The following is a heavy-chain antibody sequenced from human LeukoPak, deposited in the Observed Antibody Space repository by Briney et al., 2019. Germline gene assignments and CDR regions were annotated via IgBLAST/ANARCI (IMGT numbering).Heavy chain of an antibody. D-gene: IGHD2-8*01. CDR3: VRVGYRYVINDWSRTGLGAYPTKYYYHMDV. Sequence: SEALSLTCAVYGGSFSDYYWGWIRQPPGKGLEWIGEINPSGSTNYSPSHKRRVTISVDTSKNQFSLKLSAVAAADTAVYFCVRVGYRYVINDWSRTGLGAYPTKYYYHMDVWDKGATVTVSS. CDR1: GGSFSDYY. V-gene: IGHV4-34*01. CDR2: INPSGST. J-gene: IGHJ6*03.